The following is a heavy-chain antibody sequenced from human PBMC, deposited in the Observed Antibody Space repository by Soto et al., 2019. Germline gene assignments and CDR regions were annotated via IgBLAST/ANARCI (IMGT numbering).Heavy chain of an antibody. CDR2: ISYDGSKK. V-gene: IGHV3-30-3*01. Sequence: QVQLVESGGGVVQPGRSLRLSCAASGFTFSSDAMHWVRQALGKGLEWVAVISYDGSKKYYADSVKGRFTISRDNSKNTLYLQMNSLIAEDTAVYYCAGAYAAITPGDYWGQGTLVTVSS. D-gene: IGHD1-20*01. J-gene: IGHJ4*02. CDR3: AGAYAAITPGDY. CDR1: GFTFSSDA.